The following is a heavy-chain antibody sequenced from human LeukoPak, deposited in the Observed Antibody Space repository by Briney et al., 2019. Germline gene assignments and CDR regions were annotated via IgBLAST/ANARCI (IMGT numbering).Heavy chain of an antibody. Sequence: GGSLRLSCAASGFTFSSYAMSWVRQAPGKGLEWVSAISGSGGSTYYADSVKGRFTISRDNSKNTLYLQMNSLRAEDTAVYYCARDFVATGTENYWGQGTLVTVSS. D-gene: IGHD1-7*01. J-gene: IGHJ4*02. CDR2: ISGSGGST. V-gene: IGHV3-23*01. CDR3: ARDFVATGTENY. CDR1: GFTFSSYA.